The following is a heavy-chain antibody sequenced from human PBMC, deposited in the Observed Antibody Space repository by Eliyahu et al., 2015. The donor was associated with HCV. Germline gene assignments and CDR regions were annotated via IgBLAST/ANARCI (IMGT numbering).Heavy chain of an antibody. CDR3: AADDILTGL. D-gene: IGHD3-9*01. J-gene: IGHJ4*02. Sequence: QMQLVQSGPEVKKPGXSVKVSCTAXGLRXSNFAXXWVRQARGQRLEWIGXIGVGSGKTNYAQKFQERVTITRDMSTSTAYMELRSLRFEDTAVYFCAADDILTGLWGQGSLSPSPQ. V-gene: IGHV1-58*02. CDR2: IGVGSGKT. CDR1: GLRXSNFA.